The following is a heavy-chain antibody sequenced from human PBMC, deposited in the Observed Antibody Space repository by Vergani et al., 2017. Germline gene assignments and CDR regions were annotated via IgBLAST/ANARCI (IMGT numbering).Heavy chain of an antibody. J-gene: IGHJ1*01. CDR3: ARDRRVGYPEYFQQ. V-gene: IGHV3-48*03. CDR2: ISSGGSTI. D-gene: IGHD5-12*01. Sequence: EVQLLESGGGLVQPGGSLRLSCAASGFTFSSYEMNWVRRAPGKGLEWVSYISSGGSTIYHADSVKGRFTISRDNAKNSLYLQMNSLRVEDTAVYYCARDRRVGYPEYFQQWGQGTLVTVSS. CDR1: GFTFSSYE.